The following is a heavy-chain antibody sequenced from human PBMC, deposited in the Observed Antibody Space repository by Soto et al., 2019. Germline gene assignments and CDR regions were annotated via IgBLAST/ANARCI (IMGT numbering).Heavy chain of an antibody. CDR3: AKRDSGYYFDY. Sequence: EVQLLESGGGLVQPGGSLRLSCAASGITFSSHGMSWVRQAPGKGLEWVSSITDNGGYTFYADSVMGRFTISRDNSRNTLYLQMNSLRAEDTAIDFCAKRDSGYYFDYWGRGILVTVCS. V-gene: IGHV3-23*01. D-gene: IGHD1-26*01. CDR2: ITDNGGYT. CDR1: GITFSSHG. J-gene: IGHJ4*02.